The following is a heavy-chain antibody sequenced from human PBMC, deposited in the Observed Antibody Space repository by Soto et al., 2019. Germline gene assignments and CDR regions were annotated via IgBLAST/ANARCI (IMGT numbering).Heavy chain of an antibody. CDR2: FYYTGIT. J-gene: IGHJ6*02. CDR3: AREGRGSGKRDAPRMDV. Sequence: PSETLSLTCTVSGGSISNYYWSWIRQPPGKGLEWIGYFYYTGITNYNPSLKSRISMSVDTSKNQFSLKLSSVTAADTAVYYCAREGRGSGKRDAPRMDVWGQGTTVTVSS. D-gene: IGHD3-10*01. V-gene: IGHV4-59*12. CDR1: GGSISNYY.